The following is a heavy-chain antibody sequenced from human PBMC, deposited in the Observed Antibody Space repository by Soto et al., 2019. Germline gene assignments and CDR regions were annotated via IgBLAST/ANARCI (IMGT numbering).Heavy chain of an antibody. Sequence: QVQLVESGGGLVKPGGSLRLSCAASGFTFRDFYMTWIRQAPGKGLEWISYISSGSTYTNYADSVRGRFTISRDDAKNSLYLQMNSLRAEDTAVYYCARVLVAVTSSPMDHWGQGTLVTVSS. CDR2: ISSGSTYT. D-gene: IGHD5-12*01. CDR3: ARVLVAVTSSPMDH. J-gene: IGHJ4*02. CDR1: GFTFRDFY. V-gene: IGHV3-11*05.